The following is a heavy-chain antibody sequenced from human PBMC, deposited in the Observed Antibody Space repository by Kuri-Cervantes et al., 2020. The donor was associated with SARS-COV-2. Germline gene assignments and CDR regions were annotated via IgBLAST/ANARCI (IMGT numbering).Heavy chain of an antibody. Sequence: GGSLRLSCTASGFPFGDYAMSWVRQAPGKGLEWVTVISYDGNNKYYADSVKGRFTISRDNSRNIVYLQMNSLRPEDTALYYCTREAYDYNMGFDSWGQGTLVTVSS. D-gene: IGHD4-11*01. CDR2: ISYDGNNK. CDR1: GFPFGDYA. J-gene: IGHJ4*02. V-gene: IGHV3-30-3*01. CDR3: TREAYDYNMGFDS.